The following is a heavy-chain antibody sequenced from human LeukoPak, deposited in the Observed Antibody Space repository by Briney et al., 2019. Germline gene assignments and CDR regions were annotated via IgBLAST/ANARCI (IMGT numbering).Heavy chain of an antibody. Sequence: GESLKISCKGSGYTFTSYWIGWVRQMPGKGLEWMGIIYPGDSDTRYSPSFQGQVTTSADKSINTAYLQWSSLKASDTAIYYCARRGEAMDPFDYWGQGTLVTVSS. J-gene: IGHJ4*02. V-gene: IGHV5-51*01. CDR1: GYTFTSYW. CDR2: IYPGDSDT. D-gene: IGHD5-18*01. CDR3: ARRGEAMDPFDY.